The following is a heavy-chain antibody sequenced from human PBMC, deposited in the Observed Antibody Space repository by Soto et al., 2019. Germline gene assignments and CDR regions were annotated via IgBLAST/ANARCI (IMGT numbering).Heavy chain of an antibody. J-gene: IGHJ5*02. CDR2: IYYSGST. D-gene: IGHD3-16*01. CDR1: GGSISSGDYY. V-gene: IGHV4-30-4*01. CDR3: ARGSLRWGEWVS. Sequence: QVQLQESGPGLVKPSQTLSLTCTVSGGSISSGDYYWSWIRQPPGKGLEWIGYIYYSGSTYYNPSLKGRFTISVDPSKNQFPLKLTSVPAADRAVYYGARGSLRWGEWVSWGQAPLAPVSP.